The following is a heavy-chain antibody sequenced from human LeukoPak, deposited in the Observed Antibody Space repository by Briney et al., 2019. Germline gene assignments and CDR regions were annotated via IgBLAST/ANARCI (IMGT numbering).Heavy chain of an antibody. V-gene: IGHV3-74*03. J-gene: IGHJ6*02. CDR2: INSDGSTT. CDR3: VRDRGIASTGGYGMDV. D-gene: IGHD6-13*01. CDR1: GFSFSNYW. Sequence: PGGSLRLSCAASGFSFSNYWMCWVRQAPGKGLVCVSRINSDGSTTTYADSVKGRFTISRDNAKNTLYLQMNSLRAEDTAVYYCVRDRGIASTGGYGMDVWGQGTTVTVSS.